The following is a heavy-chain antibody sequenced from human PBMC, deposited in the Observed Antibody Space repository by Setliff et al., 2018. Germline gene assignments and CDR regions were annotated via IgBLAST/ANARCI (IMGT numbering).Heavy chain of an antibody. J-gene: IGHJ4*02. CDR3: ARGDSSGYYYVQEVFIDY. D-gene: IGHD3-22*01. CDR1: GFTFSSYA. Sequence: VGSLRLSCAASGFTFSSYAMHWVRQAPGKGLEWVAVISHDGSNKYYADSVKGRFTISRDNSKNTLYLQMNSLRAEDTAVYYCARGDSSGYYYVQEVFIDYWGQGTLVTVSS. V-gene: IGHV3-30*04. CDR2: ISHDGSNK.